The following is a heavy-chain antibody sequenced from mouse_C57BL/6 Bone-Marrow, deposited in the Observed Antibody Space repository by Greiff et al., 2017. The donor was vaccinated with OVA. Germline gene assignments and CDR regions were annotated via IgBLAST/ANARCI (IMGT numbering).Heavy chain of an antibody. D-gene: IGHD2-2*01. J-gene: IGHJ1*03. CDR3: ARGGIYYGYGNWYFDV. Sequence: QVQLQQSGAELARPGASVKLSCKASGYTFTSYGISWVKQSTGQGLEWIGEIYPRSGNTYYNEKFKGKATLTADKSSSTAYMELRSLTSEDSAVYCCARGGIYYGYGNWYFDVWGTGTTVTVSS. V-gene: IGHV1-81*01. CDR2: IYPRSGNT. CDR1: GYTFTSYG.